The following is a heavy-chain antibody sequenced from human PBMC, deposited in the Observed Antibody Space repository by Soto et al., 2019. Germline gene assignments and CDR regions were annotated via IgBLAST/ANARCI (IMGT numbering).Heavy chain of an antibody. CDR1: GYTFTSYA. Sequence: QVQLVQSGAEVKKPGASVKVSCKASGYTFTSYAIHWVRQAPGQRLEWMGWINAGNGNTKYSQKFQGRVTISRDTSASTAYMGLSSLRSEDTAVYYCARGDYYDLHDYWGQGTLVTVSS. CDR2: INAGNGNT. V-gene: IGHV1-3*01. D-gene: IGHD3-22*01. CDR3: ARGDYYDLHDY. J-gene: IGHJ4*02.